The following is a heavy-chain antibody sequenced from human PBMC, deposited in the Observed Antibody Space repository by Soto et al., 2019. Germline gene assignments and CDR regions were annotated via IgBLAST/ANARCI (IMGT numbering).Heavy chain of an antibody. CDR1: GYTFTSYV. Sequence: ASVMVSCKDSGYTFTSYVISWVRKAPGQVLEWVGWISAHNGDTRYAQNLQGRITMTTDTFTKTAYMELTSLTSDDTAVYYCARGGSRDYDSGGLMWFSWG. V-gene: IGHV1-18*01. CDR3: ARGGSRDYDSGGLMWFS. CDR2: ISAHNGDT. D-gene: IGHD3-22*01. J-gene: IGHJ5*01.